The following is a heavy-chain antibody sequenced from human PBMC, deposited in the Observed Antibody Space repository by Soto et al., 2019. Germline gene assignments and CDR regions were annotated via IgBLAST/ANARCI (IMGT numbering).Heavy chain of an antibody. CDR1: GFTFDDYA. J-gene: IGHJ4*02. V-gene: IGHV3-9*01. CDR2: ITWDSGWI. CDR3: VKDYSSAWYHPRYFFDH. Sequence: EVQLVESGGGLVQPGRSLRLSCAASGFTFDDYAMHWVRQAPGRGLEWVSGITWDSGWIDYEDSVKGRFTMSRDNAKNSLYLQMNRLRAEDTALYYCVKDYSSAWYHPRYFFDHWGQGALVTVSS. D-gene: IGHD6-19*01.